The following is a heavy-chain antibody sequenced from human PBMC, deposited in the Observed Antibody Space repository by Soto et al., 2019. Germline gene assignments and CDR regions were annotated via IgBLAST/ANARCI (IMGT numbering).Heavy chain of an antibody. J-gene: IGHJ4*02. CDR2: ISYDGSNK. V-gene: IGHV3-30-3*01. CDR1: GFTFSSYA. Sequence: PGGSLRLSCAASGFTFSSYAMHWVRQAPGKGLEWVAVISYDGSNKYYADSVKGRFTISRDNSKNTLYLQMNSLRAEDTAVYYCARDKDYDSSGYYGSFDYWGQGTLVTVSS. D-gene: IGHD3-22*01. CDR3: ARDKDYDSSGYYGSFDY.